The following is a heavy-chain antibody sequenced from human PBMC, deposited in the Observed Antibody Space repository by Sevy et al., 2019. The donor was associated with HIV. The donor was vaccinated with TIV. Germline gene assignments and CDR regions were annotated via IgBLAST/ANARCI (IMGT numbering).Heavy chain of an antibody. D-gene: IGHD3-9*01. CDR1: GGSFSFYG. J-gene: IGHJ6*02. CDR2: IIPILGIT. Sequence: ASVKVSCKAFGGSFSFYGISWVRQAPGQGLEWMAGIIPILGITKYAQKFQGRVTITADESTSTVYMELTSLRSEDTAVYYCARGGPDDILTHYGMDVWGQGTTVTVSS. CDR3: ARGGPDDILTHYGMDV. V-gene: IGHV1-69*10.